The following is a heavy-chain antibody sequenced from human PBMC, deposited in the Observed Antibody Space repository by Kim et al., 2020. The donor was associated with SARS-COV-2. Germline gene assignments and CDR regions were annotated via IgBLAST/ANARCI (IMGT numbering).Heavy chain of an antibody. V-gene: IGHV4-34*01. J-gene: IGHJ4*02. CDR2: INHSGST. CDR3: ARQGIAARLKDFDY. D-gene: IGHD6-6*01. CDR1: GGSFSGYY. Sequence: SETLSLTCAVYGGSFSGYYWSWIRQPPGKGLEWIGEINHSGSTNYNPSLKSRVTISVDTSKNQFSLKLSSVTAADTAVYYCARQGIAARLKDFDYWGQGTLVTVSS.